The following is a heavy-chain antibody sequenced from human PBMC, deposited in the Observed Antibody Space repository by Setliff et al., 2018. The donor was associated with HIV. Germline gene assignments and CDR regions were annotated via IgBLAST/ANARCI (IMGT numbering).Heavy chain of an antibody. J-gene: IGHJ4*02. CDR3: LGYHSGTWALDY. CDR1: GGSIRSSGFH. D-gene: IGHD3-10*01. V-gene: IGHV4-39*01. CDR2: ISFSGNT. Sequence: PSETLSLTCAVSGGSIRSSGFHWGWIRQPPGRGLEWIAGISFSGNTYYNPSLKNRVTISVDTSKNQFSLKTSSVTATDTAVYYCLGYHSGTWALDYWSQGTQVTVSS.